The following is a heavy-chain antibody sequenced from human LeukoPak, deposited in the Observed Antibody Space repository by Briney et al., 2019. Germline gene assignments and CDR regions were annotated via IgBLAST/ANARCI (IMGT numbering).Heavy chain of an antibody. CDR3: ARDQQLVPYYYDSSGYLDY. Sequence: GGSLRLSCAASGFTFSGYGTHWVRQAPGKGLEWVAVISYDGSNKDYGDSVKGRFTISRDNSKNTLYLQMNSLRAEDTAVYYCARDQQLVPYYYDSSGYLDYWGQGTLVTVSS. CDR1: GFTFSGYG. V-gene: IGHV3-30*03. J-gene: IGHJ4*02. CDR2: ISYDGSNK. D-gene: IGHD3-22*01.